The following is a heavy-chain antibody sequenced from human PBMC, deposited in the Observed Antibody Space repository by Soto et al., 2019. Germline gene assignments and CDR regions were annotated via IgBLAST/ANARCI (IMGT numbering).Heavy chain of an antibody. D-gene: IGHD6-13*01. J-gene: IGHJ5*02. Sequence: ASVKVSCKASGYTFTSYGIHWVRQAPGQRLEWMGGINAANGDTKYSPKFQGRVTITRDTSASTAYMELSSLRSEDTAVYYCVRRHVSATGIDWFDPWGQGTLVTVSS. CDR2: INAANGDT. V-gene: IGHV1-3*01. CDR3: VRRHVSATGIDWFDP. CDR1: GYTFTSYG.